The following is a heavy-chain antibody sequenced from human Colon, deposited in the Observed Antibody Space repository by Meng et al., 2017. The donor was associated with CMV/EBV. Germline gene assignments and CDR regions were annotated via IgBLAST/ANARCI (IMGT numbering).Heavy chain of an antibody. D-gene: IGHD2/OR15-2a*01. Sequence: GESLKISCEGSGYTLSNYWIGWVRQMPGKGLEWMGIIYPGDSDTKYSASFQGQVTFSVDKSNSTAYLQWRSLKASDTAMYFCGRRVGNTFHIWGQGTMVTVSS. V-gene: IGHV5-51*01. CDR1: GYTLSNYW. CDR2: IYPGDSDT. CDR3: GRRVGNTFHI. J-gene: IGHJ3*02.